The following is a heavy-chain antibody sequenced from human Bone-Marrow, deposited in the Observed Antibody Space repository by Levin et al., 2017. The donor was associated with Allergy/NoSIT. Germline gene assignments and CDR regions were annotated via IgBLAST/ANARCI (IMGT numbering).Heavy chain of an antibody. V-gene: IGHV4-30-2*01. J-gene: IGHJ3*02. CDR2: IYHSGST. D-gene: IGHD3-9*01. CDR1: GGSISSGGYS. CDR3: ARGILADGQYDTLGDI. Sequence: SQTLSLTCAVSGGSISSGGYSWSWIRQPPGKGLEWIGYIYHSGSTYYNPSLKSRVTISVDRSKNQFSLKLSSVTAADTAVYYCARGILADGQYDTLGDIWGQGTMVTVSS.